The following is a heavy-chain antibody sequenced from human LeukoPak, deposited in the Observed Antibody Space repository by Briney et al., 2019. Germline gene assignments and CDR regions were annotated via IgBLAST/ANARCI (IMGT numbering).Heavy chain of an antibody. CDR1: GFTFSSSA. CDR2: ISSSSSYI. Sequence: GGSLRLSCAASGFTFSSSAMNWVRQAPGKGLEWVSSISSSSSYIYYADSVKGRFTISRDNAKNSLYLQMNSLRAEDTAVYYCARSETDAFDIWGQGTMVTVSS. V-gene: IGHV3-21*01. J-gene: IGHJ3*02. CDR3: ARSETDAFDI.